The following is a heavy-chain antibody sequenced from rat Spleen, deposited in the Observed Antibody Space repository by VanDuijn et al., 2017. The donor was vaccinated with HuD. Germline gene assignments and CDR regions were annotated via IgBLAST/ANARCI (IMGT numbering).Heavy chain of an antibody. Sequence: EVQLVESGGGLVQPGGSLRLSCVASGFTFKNYWMTWIRQAPGKGLEWVASITNASGRTYYPDSVKGRFTISRDTAQNTLYLQMNSLRSADTATYYCARHFGGFDYWGQGVMVTVSS. D-gene: IGHD4-6*01. CDR2: ITNASGRT. CDR3: ARHFGGFDY. J-gene: IGHJ2*01. CDR1: GFTFKNYW. V-gene: IGHV5-31*01.